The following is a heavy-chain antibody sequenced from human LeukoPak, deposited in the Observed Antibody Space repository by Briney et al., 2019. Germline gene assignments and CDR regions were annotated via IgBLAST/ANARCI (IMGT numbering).Heavy chain of an antibody. CDR2: MSPNSGNT. Sequence: ASVKVSCKASGHTFISYDINWVRQATGQGLEWMGWMSPNSGNTGYAQKFQGRVTMTRNTFINTAYMELSSLRSEDTAVYYCARGPPNWGFDYWGPGTLVTVSS. CDR3: ARGPPNWGFDY. J-gene: IGHJ4*02. D-gene: IGHD7-27*01. CDR1: GHTFISYD. V-gene: IGHV1-8*01.